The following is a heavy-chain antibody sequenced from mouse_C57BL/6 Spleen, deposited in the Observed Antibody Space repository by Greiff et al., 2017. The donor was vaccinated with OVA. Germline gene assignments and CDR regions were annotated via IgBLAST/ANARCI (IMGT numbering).Heavy chain of an antibody. CDR2: IDPEDGDT. J-gene: IGHJ1*03. CDR1: GFTFKDYY. CDR3: ARREDCGSSYVGWYFDV. V-gene: IGHV14-2*01. D-gene: IGHD1-1*01. Sequence: VQLQQSGAELVKPGASVKLSCTASGFTFKDYYMHWVKQRPEQGLEWIGGIDPEDGDTTYAPKFQGKATLTADTSSNTAYLQLPSLTSEDTAVYYWARREDCGSSYVGWYFDVWGTGTTVTVSS.